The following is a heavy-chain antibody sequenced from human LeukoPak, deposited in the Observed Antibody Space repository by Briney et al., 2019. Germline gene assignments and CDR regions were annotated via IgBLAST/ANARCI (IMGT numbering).Heavy chain of an antibody. CDR3: ARVSGVRFLEWLPYYFDY. V-gene: IGHV4-39*07. J-gene: IGHJ4*02. CDR2: TYYSGST. D-gene: IGHD3-3*01. CDR1: GGSISSSSYY. Sequence: SETLSLTCTVSGGSISSSSYYWGWIRQPPGKGLEWIGSTYYSGSTYYNPSLKSRVTISVDTSKNQFSLKLSSVTAADTAVYYCARVSGVRFLEWLPYYFDYWGRGTLVTVSS.